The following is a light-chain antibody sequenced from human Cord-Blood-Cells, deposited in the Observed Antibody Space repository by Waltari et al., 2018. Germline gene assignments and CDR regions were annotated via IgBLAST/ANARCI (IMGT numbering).Light chain of an antibody. CDR3: QQYNSSSWT. V-gene: IGKV4-1*01. CDR2: WAS. CDR1: QSVLYSSNNKNY. J-gene: IGKJ1*01. Sequence: DIVMTQSPDSLAVSLGERPTINCKSSQSVLYSSNNKNYLAWYQQKPGQPPKLLIYWASSLESGVPERFSGSGSGTDFTLTISSLQAEDFAVYYCQQYNSSSWTFGQGTKVDIK.